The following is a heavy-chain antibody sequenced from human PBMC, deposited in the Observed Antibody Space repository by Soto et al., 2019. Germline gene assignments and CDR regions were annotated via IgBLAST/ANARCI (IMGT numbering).Heavy chain of an antibody. V-gene: IGHV3-33*01. J-gene: IGHJ6*02. Sequence: HPGGSLRLSCAASGFTFSSYGMHWVRQAPGKGLEWVAVIWYDGSNKYYADSVKGRFTISRDNSKNTLYLQMNSLRAEDTAVYYCARDIQDSGSYPYYYYYGMDVWGQGTTVTVSS. D-gene: IGHD1-26*01. CDR3: ARDIQDSGSYPYYYYYGMDV. CDR2: IWYDGSNK. CDR1: GFTFSSYG.